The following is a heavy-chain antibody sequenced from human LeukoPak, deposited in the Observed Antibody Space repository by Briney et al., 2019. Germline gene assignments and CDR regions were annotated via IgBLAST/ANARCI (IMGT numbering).Heavy chain of an antibody. J-gene: IGHJ3*02. CDR2: IIPILGIA. Sequence: GSSVKVSCKASGGTFSSYAISWVRQAPGQGLEWMGRIIPILGIANYAQKFQGRVTITADKSTSTAYMELSSLRSEDTAVYCCADGVATHDAFDIWGQGTMVTVSS. D-gene: IGHD5-12*01. CDR3: ADGVATHDAFDI. CDR1: GGTFSSYA. V-gene: IGHV1-69*04.